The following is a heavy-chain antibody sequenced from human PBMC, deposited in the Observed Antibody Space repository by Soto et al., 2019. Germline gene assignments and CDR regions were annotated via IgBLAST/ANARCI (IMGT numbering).Heavy chain of an antibody. CDR3: AEEPHTAMVYFDY. CDR1: GVTVCSYA. D-gene: IGHD5-18*01. V-gene: IGHV3-23*01. Sequence: SLGLCCAACGVTVCSYAMSWVRQAPGKGLEWVSAISGSGGSTYYADSVKGRFTISRDNSKNTLYLQMNSLRAEDTAVYYCAEEPHTAMVYFDYWGKGTLVTVFS. CDR2: ISGSGGST. J-gene: IGHJ4*02.